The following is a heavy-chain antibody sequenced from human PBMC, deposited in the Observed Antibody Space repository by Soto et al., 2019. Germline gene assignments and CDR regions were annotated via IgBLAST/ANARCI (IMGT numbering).Heavy chain of an antibody. CDR2: INTYNGKT. J-gene: IGHJ4*02. CDR3: ARYQYAVGGDC. CDR1: GYTFTDYG. D-gene: IGHD1-26*01. V-gene: IGHV1-18*01. Sequence: QVQLVQSGAEVKKPGASVKVSCKASGYTFTDYGVSWVRQAPGQGLEWMGWINTYNGKTNYAPKVQARVTMTTDTSTTTAYMELTSLKSDDTAVYLCARYQYAVGGDCWGQGTLVTVYS.